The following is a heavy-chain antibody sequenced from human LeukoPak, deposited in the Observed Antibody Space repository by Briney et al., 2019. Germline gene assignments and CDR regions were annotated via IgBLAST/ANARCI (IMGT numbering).Heavy chain of an antibody. CDR3: AREWAPPGIGPYYFDH. CDR1: GFSFRSYR. Sequence: PGGSLRLSCAASGFSFRSYRMNWVRQAPGKGLEWVSSISSTSSSIYYADSGKGRFTISRDNAKSSLYLQMNSLRAEDTAEYFCAREWAPPGIGPYYFDHWGQGTLVTVSS. D-gene: IGHD6-13*01. CDR2: ISSTSSSI. J-gene: IGHJ4*02. V-gene: IGHV3-21*01.